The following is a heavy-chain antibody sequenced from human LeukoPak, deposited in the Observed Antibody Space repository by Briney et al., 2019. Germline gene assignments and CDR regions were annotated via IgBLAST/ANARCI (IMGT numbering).Heavy chain of an antibody. D-gene: IGHD6-19*01. CDR2: IYYSGST. CDR3: ARHDGRYSSGWDFDY. V-gene: IGHV4-59*08. J-gene: IGHJ4*02. CDR1: GGSISTYY. Sequence: KPSETLSLTCTVSGGSISTYYWSWIRQPPGKGLEWIGYIYYSGSTNYNPSLKSRVTISVDTSKNQFSLKLNSVTAADTAVYYCARHDGRYSSGWDFDYWGQGTLVTVSS.